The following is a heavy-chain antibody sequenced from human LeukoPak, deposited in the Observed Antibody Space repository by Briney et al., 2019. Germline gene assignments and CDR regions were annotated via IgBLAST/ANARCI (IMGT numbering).Heavy chain of an antibody. CDR3: ARARSSYGYGDAFDI. V-gene: IGHV3-30*04. J-gene: IGHJ3*02. D-gene: IGHD5-18*01. CDR2: ISYDGSSK. Sequence: PGGSLRLSCAASGFTFSTYAMHWVRQAPGKRLEWVAVISYDGSSKYYADSVKGRFTISRDNSKNTLYLQMNSLRAEDTAVYYCARARSSYGYGDAFDIWGQGTTVTVSS. CDR1: GFTFSTYA.